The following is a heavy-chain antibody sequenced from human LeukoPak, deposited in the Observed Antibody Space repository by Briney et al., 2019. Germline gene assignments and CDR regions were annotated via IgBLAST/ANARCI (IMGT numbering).Heavy chain of an antibody. CDR3: ARRVAVARRDAFDI. CDR1: GYTFMSHG. Sequence: ASVKVSCKAYGYTFMSHGISWVRQAPGQGLEWMGWISGSSSNTNYAQRLQGRVTMTTDTSTGTAYMELRSLRSDDTAVYYCARRVAVARRDAFDIWGQGTMVTVSS. CDR2: ISGSSSNT. D-gene: IGHD6-19*01. V-gene: IGHV1-18*01. J-gene: IGHJ3*02.